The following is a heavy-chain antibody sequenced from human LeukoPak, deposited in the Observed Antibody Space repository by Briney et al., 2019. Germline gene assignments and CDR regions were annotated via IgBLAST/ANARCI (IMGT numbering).Heavy chain of an antibody. CDR3: AKEGPIAVAAYFDY. CDR2: ITGDDSRT. V-gene: IGHV3-43*02. D-gene: IGHD6-19*01. CDR1: GFPFDDYA. J-gene: IGHJ4*01. Sequence: GGSLRLSCAASGFPFDDYAMHWVRQAPGKGLEWVSLITGDDSRTYYADSGKGRFTISRDNSKNSLYLQMNSLRTEDTALYYCAKEGPIAVAAYFDYWGQEPWSPSPQ.